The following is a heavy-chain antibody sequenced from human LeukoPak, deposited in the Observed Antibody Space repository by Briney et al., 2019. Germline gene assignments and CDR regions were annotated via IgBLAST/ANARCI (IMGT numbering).Heavy chain of an antibody. CDR3: TRDILSGWYYFDF. CDR2: IRSRRYGGAT. D-gene: IGHD6-19*01. V-gene: IGHV3-49*04. CDR1: GFTFGDYA. J-gene: IGHJ4*02. Sequence: PGRSLRLSXTASGFTFGDYAVSWVRQAPGKGLEWVGFIRSRRYGGATEYAASVKGRFSISRDDSKSVAYLHMNSLKTEDTAVYYCTRDILSGWYYFDFWGQGTLVTVSS.